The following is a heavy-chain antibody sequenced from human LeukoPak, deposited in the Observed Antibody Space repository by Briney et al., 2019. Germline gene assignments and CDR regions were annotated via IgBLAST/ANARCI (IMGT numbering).Heavy chain of an antibody. Sequence: SVKVSCKASGGTFSSYAISWVRQAPGQGLEWMGGIIPIFGTANYAQKFQGRVTITADKSTSTAYMELSSLRSEDTAVYYCALGKNFGYHYFDFWGQGALVTVSS. V-gene: IGHV1-69*06. D-gene: IGHD2-2*03. CDR2: IIPIFGTA. CDR1: GGTFSSYA. J-gene: IGHJ4*02. CDR3: ALGKNFGYHYFDF.